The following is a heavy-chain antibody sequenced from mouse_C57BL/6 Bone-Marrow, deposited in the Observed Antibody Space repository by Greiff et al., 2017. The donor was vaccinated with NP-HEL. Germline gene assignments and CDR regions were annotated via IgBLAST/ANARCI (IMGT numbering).Heavy chain of an antibody. CDR2: IDPSDSYT. V-gene: IGHV1-69*01. D-gene: IGHD4-1*01. J-gene: IGHJ2*01. Sequence: QVQLQQPGAELVMPGASVKLSCKASGYTFTSYWMHWVKQRPGQGLEWIGEIDPSDSYTNYNQKFKGKSTLTVDKSSSTAYMQLSSLTSEDSAVYYCAIMGRELGRIIDCWGQGTTLTVSS. CDR1: GYTFTSYW. CDR3: AIMGRELGRIIDC.